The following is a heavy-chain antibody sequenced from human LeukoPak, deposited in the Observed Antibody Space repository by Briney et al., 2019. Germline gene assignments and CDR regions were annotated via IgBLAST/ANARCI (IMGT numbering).Heavy chain of an antibody. Sequence: QSGGSLRLSCTASGFTFGDYAMGWVRQAPGKGLEWVGFIRSKTYGGTTEYAASVKGRFTISRDDSKSIAYLQMNSLKTEDTAVYYCTRDYYDGSAYSGDYWGQGTLVTVSS. CDR2: IRSKTYGGTT. D-gene: IGHD3-22*01. V-gene: IGHV3-49*04. J-gene: IGHJ4*02. CDR1: GFTFGDYA. CDR3: TRDYYDGSAYSGDY.